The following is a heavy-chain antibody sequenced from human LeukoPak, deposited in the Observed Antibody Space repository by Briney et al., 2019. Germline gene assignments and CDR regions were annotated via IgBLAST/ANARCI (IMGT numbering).Heavy chain of an antibody. CDR2: IKQDGSEK. D-gene: IGHD1-1*01. CDR3: ARGSGYNWNDPFDY. J-gene: IGHJ4*02. V-gene: IGHV3-7*01. CDR1: GFTFSSYW. Sequence: GGSLRLSCAASGFTFSSYWMGWVRQAPGKGLEWVANIKQDGSEKYYVDSVKGRFTISRDNAKNSLYLQMNSLRAEDTAVYYCARGSGYNWNDPFDYWGQGTLVTVSS.